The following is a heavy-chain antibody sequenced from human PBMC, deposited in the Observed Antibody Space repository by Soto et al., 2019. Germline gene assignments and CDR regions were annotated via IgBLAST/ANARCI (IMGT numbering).Heavy chain of an antibody. CDR3: VFHEEGAFDY. CDR2: VFYSEST. D-gene: IGHD3-16*01. CDR1: NGSTSSRSFY. Sequence: SETLSLTCTVSNGSTSSRSFYWGWIRQPPGKGLEWIGHVFYSESTFYNPSLRSRVTISVHTSENQFFLNLRSVTAADTAIYYCVFHEEGAFDYLCPRPLGT. J-gene: IGHJ4*02. V-gene: IGHV4-39*01.